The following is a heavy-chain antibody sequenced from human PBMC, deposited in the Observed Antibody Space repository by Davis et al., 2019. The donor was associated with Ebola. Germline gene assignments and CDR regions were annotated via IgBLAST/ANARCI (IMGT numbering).Heavy chain of an antibody. J-gene: IGHJ5*02. Sequence: ASVKVSCKASGYSFAAHYIHWVRQAPGQGLEWMGRINPNFGGKIYAQKFQDRVTLTIDTSINTAYMELDRLRSDDTAVYYCAREHTYGRWDDWFDPWGQGTLVTVSS. CDR2: INPNFGGK. V-gene: IGHV1-2*06. CDR3: AREHTYGRWDDWFDP. CDR1: GYSFAAHY. D-gene: IGHD1-26*01.